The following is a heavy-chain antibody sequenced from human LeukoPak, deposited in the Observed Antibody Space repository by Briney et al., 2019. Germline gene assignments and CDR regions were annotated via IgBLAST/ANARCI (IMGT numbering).Heavy chain of an antibody. V-gene: IGHV3-23*01. J-gene: IGHJ5*02. CDR3: AKDHYYDSSGYSNWFDP. CDR2: ISGSGGST. D-gene: IGHD3-22*01. CDR1: GFTFSSYA. Sequence: PGGSLRLYCAASGFTFSSYAMSWVRQAPGKGLEWVSAISGSGGSTYYADSVKGRFTISRDNSKNTLYLQMNSLRAEDTAVYYCAKDHYYDSSGYSNWFDPWGQGTLVTVSS.